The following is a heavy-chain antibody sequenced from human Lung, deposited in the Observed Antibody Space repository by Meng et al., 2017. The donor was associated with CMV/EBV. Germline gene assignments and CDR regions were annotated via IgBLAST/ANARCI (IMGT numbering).Heavy chain of an antibody. D-gene: IGHD6-13*01. CDR3: AKIHSSSWFFDS. Sequence: GEXXTISCAASGFTFSNYAMSWVRQAPGKGLELVSVVYSASGNTYYADSVKGRFTVSRDNSKNTLDLQLNSLRTEDTAVYYCAKIHSSSWFFDSWRQGTLVTVSS. CDR1: GFTFSNYA. J-gene: IGHJ4*02. V-gene: IGHV3-23*03. CDR2: VYSASGNT.